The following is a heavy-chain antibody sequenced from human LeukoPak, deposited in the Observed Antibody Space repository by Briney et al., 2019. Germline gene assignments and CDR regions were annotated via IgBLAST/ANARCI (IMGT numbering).Heavy chain of an antibody. D-gene: IGHD2-21*01. J-gene: IGHJ4*02. CDR1: GFTFSRNA. CDR2: IGGDGNT. V-gene: IGHV3-23*01. Sequence: GGSLRLSCAASGFTFSRNAMAWVRQAPGKGVEWVSGIGGDGNTHYADSVRGRFTISRDISKNTVSLQMSSLRAEDTAVYYCAKDILRWSFDSWGQGILVTVSS. CDR3: AKDILRWSFDS.